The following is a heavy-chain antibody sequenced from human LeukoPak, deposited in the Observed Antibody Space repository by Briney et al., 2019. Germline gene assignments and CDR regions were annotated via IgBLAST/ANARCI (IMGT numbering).Heavy chain of an antibody. V-gene: IGHV1-69*13. D-gene: IGHD2-2*01. Sequence: SVKVSCKASGGTFSSYAISWVRQAPGQGLEWMGGIIPIFGTANYAQKSQGRVTITADESTSTAYMELSSLRSEDTAVYYCARGPIVVVPAAPWDYYYYGMDVWGQGTTVTVSS. CDR3: ARGPIVVVPAAPWDYYYYGMDV. CDR1: GGTFSSYA. J-gene: IGHJ6*02. CDR2: IIPIFGTA.